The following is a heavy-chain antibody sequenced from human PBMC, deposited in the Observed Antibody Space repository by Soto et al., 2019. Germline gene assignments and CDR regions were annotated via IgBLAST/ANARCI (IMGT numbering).Heavy chain of an antibody. CDR1: GGSISSGGYY. Sequence: QVQLQESGPGLVKPSQTLSLTCTVSGGSISSGGYYWNWIRQHPGKGLEWIGYIYSIGSTYYNPALHRRVTISLDTSTTQFSLKLSSVTAAATAVYYCARSVFPWGQGTLVTVSS. CDR2: IYSIGST. CDR3: ARSVFP. J-gene: IGHJ5*02. V-gene: IGHV4-31*03.